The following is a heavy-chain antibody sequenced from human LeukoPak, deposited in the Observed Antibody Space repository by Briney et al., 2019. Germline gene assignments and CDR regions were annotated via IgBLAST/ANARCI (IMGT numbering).Heavy chain of an antibody. J-gene: IGHJ6*02. D-gene: IGHD1-1*01. V-gene: IGHV2-70*11. CDR3: ARMSTNDMSMDV. CDR2: IDWDDGK. CDR1: GFSLSTSGMC. Sequence: SGPALVKPTQTLTLTCTFSGFSLSTSGMCVNWIRQPPGKALEWLARIDWDDGKYYSASLKTRLTISKDTSKNQVVLTMTSMDPVDTATYHCARMSTNDMSMDVWGQGTTVTVSS.